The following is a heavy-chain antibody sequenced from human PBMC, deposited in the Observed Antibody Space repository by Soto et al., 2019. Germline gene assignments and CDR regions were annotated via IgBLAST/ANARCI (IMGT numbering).Heavy chain of an antibody. D-gene: IGHD3-10*01. Sequence: QVQLVQSGAEVKKPGSSVRVSCKASGDTFTFYSINWVRQAPGLGLEWMGRINPILSMSNYAQRFQGRVTMTAAKSTSTASMELSSLRSEDTAMYYCASSYGSGYRAFDYWGQGALVTVSS. CDR1: GDTFTFYS. V-gene: IGHV1-69*02. CDR3: ASSYGSGYRAFDY. CDR2: INPILSMS. J-gene: IGHJ4*02.